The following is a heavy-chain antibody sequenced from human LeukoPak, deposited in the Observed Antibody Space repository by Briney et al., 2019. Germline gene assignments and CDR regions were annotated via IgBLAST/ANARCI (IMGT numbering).Heavy chain of an antibody. CDR1: GGSVSSGGYY. D-gene: IGHD3-10*01. Sequence: SETLSLTCTVSGGSVSSGGYYWSWIRQPPGKGLEWIGYIYYSGSTNYNPSLKSRVTISVDTSKNQFSLKLSSVTAADTAVYYCARGVYGPRYFDYWGQGTLVTVSS. CDR2: IYYSGST. V-gene: IGHV4-61*08. CDR3: ARGVYGPRYFDY. J-gene: IGHJ4*02.